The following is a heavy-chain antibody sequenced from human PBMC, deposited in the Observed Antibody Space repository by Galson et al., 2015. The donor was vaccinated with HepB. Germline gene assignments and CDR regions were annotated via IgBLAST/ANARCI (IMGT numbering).Heavy chain of an antibody. V-gene: IGHV4-39*01. CDR3: ARLGDGSMVRGS. J-gene: IGHJ5*02. Sequence: ETLSLTCTVSGGSISSSRYYWGWIRQPPGKGLEWIASIYYTGSTMYNSSLESRVTISVDTSKNQFSLKLRSVTASDTAVYFCARLGDGSMVRGSWGQGTLVTVSS. D-gene: IGHD3-10*01. CDR2: IYYTGST. CDR1: GGSISSSRYY.